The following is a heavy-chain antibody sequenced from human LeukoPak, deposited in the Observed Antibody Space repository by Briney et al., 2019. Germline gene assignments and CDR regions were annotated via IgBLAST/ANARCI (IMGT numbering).Heavy chain of an antibody. D-gene: IGHD6-19*01. CDR3: AGYSSGWYVDY. CDR2: IYFSGST. CDR1: GGSISTYY. Sequence: PSYTLSLTCTVSGGSISTYYWSWIRQPPGKGLEWSGYIYFSGSTDYNPSLKSRVTISVDTSNNQFSLKLSSVTAADTAVYYCAGYSSGWYVDYWGQGTLVTVSS. J-gene: IGHJ4*02. V-gene: IGHV4-59*01.